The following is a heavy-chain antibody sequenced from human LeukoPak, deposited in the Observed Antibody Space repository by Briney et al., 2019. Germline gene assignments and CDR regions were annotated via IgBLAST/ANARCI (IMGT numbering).Heavy chain of an antibody. D-gene: IGHD6-19*01. J-gene: IGHJ5*02. CDR2: TKSKTDGGTT. V-gene: IGHV3-15*01. CDR3: TTDPDRLYSSGWYPPYNWFDP. CDR1: GFTFSNAW. Sequence: GGSLRLSCAASGFTFSNAWMSWVRQAPGKGLEWVGRTKSKTDGGTTDYAAPVKGRFTISRDDSKNTLYLQMNSLKTEDTAVYYCTTDPDRLYSSGWYPPYNWFDPWGQGTLVTVSS.